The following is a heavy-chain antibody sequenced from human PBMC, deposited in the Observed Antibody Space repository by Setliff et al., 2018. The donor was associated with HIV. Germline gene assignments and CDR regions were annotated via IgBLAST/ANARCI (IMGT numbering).Heavy chain of an antibody. V-gene: IGHV3-49*04. D-gene: IGHD2-15*01. CDR2: IRSKAYGGTT. CDR1: GFTFSSHS. Sequence: GGSLRLSCAASGFTFSSHSMNWVRQAPGKGLEWVGFIRSKAYGGTTEYAASVKGRFTISRDDSKSIAYLQMNSLKTEDTAVYYCTSIDIVVVVAAPGWGQGTLVTVSS. CDR3: TSIDIVVVVAAPG. J-gene: IGHJ4*02.